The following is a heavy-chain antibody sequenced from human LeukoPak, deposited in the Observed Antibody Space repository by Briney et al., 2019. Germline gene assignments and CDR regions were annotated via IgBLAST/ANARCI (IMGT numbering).Heavy chain of an antibody. Sequence: SETLSLTCAVYSGSFSGYYWSWIRQPPGKGLKWIGEINHSGSTNYNPSLKSRVTISGDTSKNQFSLRLSSVTAADTAVYYCARLGYSSGWYQFDYWGQGSLVTVSS. CDR1: SGSFSGYY. D-gene: IGHD6-19*01. CDR2: INHSGST. CDR3: ARLGYSSGWYQFDY. V-gene: IGHV4-34*01. J-gene: IGHJ4*02.